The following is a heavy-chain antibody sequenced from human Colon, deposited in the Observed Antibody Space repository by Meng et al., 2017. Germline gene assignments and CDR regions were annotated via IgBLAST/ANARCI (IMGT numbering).Heavy chain of an antibody. Sequence: GPPPESGPGLVKPSQNLSLTCTVSGCSLSSDTYYWTWIRQDPGKGLEWIGIINHSGSTYYNPSLKSRVTMSLDTSKQQFSLKLISVTAADTAVYFCARGLNEGGLAHNWFDPWGQGTLVTVSS. CDR2: INHSGST. CDR1: GCSLSSDTYY. V-gene: IGHV4-31*03. J-gene: IGHJ5*02. D-gene: IGHD1-1*01. CDR3: ARGLNEGGLAHNWFDP.